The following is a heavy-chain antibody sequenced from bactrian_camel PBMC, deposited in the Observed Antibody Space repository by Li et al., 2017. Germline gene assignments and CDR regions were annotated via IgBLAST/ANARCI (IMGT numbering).Heavy chain of an antibody. J-gene: IGHJ4*01. CDR1: GYRFRANC. Sequence: HVQLVESGGNSVQAGGTLNLSCAVSGYRFRANCMGWFRQAPGKEHEGVAISWASGGGQTFYGDSVKGRFAISQDNAKDVVYLQMNNLKVEDTGMYYCAASYGLCTLNARFGFYGQGTQVTVS. CDR2: SWASGGGQT. V-gene: IGHV3-3*01. D-gene: IGHD3*01.